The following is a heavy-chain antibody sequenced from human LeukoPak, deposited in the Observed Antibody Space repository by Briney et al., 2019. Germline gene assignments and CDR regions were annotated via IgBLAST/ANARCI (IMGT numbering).Heavy chain of an antibody. CDR2: ISGSGGST. V-gene: IGHV3-23*01. CDR1: GFTFSSYA. J-gene: IGHJ3*02. D-gene: IGHD1-26*01. Sequence: SGGSLGLSCAASGFTFSSYAMSWVRQAPGKGLEWVSAISGSGGSTYYADSVKGRFTISRDNSKNTLYLQMNSLRAEDTAVYYCAKDPRIVGADDAFDIWGQGTMVTVSS. CDR3: AKDPRIVGADDAFDI.